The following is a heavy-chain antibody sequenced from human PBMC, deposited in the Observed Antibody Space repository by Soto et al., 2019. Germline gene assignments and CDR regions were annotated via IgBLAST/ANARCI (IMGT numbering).Heavy chain of an antibody. CDR3: ASELSISGLNNWFDL. Sequence: QVQLRESGAGLVEPSQTVSLTCSISDDSLRKGGYHWTWLRQFRGRGLEWIGYTYNNGNTYYNPSLKGRVSISEDRPNNQSSLRLSSATAADPAVYYCASELSISGLNNWFDLWGQGILVTVSS. D-gene: IGHD6-25*01. J-gene: IGHJ5*02. V-gene: IGHV4-31*03. CDR2: TYNNGNT. CDR1: DDSLRKGGYH.